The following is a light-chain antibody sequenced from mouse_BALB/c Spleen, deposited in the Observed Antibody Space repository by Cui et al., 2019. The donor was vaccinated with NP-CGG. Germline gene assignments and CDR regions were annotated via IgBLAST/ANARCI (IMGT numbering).Light chain of an antibody. CDR3: ALWYSNHWV. CDR2: GTN. V-gene: IGLV1*01. Sequence: HAVVTQESALTTSPGETVTLTCRSSTGAVTTSNYANWVQEKPDHLFTGLIGGTNNRAPGVPARFSGSLIGDKAALPITGAQTEDEAIYFCALWYSNHWVFGGGTKLTVL. J-gene: IGLJ1*01. CDR1: TGAVTTSNY.